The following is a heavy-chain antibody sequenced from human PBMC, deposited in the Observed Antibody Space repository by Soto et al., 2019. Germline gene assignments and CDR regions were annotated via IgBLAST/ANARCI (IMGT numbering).Heavy chain of an antibody. CDR3: ARSPQLEPFDY. D-gene: IGHD1-1*01. CDR1: GFTVSSNY. V-gene: IGHV3-53*01. Sequence: GGSLRLSCAASGFTVSSNYMSWVRQAPGKGLEWVSVIYSGGSTYYADSVKGRFTISRDNSKNTLYLQMNSLRAEDTAVYYCARSPQLEPFDYWGQGTLVTVPQ. J-gene: IGHJ4*02. CDR2: IYSGGST.